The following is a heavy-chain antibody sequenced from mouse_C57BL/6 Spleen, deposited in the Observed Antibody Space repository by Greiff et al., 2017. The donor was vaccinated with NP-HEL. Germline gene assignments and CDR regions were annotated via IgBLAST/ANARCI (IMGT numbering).Heavy chain of an antibody. V-gene: IGHV1-9*01. CDR1: GYTFTGYW. D-gene: IGHD1-1*01. Sequence: QVQLQQSGAELMKPGASVKLSCKATGYTFTGYWIEWVKQRPGHGLEWIGEILPGSGSTNYNEKFKGKATFTADTSSNTAYMQLSSLTTEDSAIYYCARGTTVVARDYYAMDYWGQGTSVTVSS. CDR3: ARGTTVVARDYYAMDY. J-gene: IGHJ4*01. CDR2: ILPGSGST.